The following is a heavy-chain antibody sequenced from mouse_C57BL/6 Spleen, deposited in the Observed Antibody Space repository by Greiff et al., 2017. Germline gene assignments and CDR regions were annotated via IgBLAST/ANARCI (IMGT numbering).Heavy chain of an antibody. V-gene: IGHV1-64*01. CDR1: GYTFTSYW. Sequence: QVQLQQPGAELVKPGASVKLSCKASGYTFTSYWMHWVKQRPGQGLEWIGMIHPNSGSTNYNEKFKSKATLTVDKSSSTAYMRLISLTSEYSAVYYCARTVVAIYAMDYWGQGTSVTVSS. CDR2: IHPNSGST. D-gene: IGHD1-1*01. J-gene: IGHJ4*01. CDR3: ARTVVAIYAMDY.